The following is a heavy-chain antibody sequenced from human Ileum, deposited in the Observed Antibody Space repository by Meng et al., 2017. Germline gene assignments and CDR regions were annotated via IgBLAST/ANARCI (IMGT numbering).Heavy chain of an antibody. CDR1: GYTFTTYD. V-gene: IGHV1-18*01. J-gene: IGHJ4*02. CDR2: MNTDKGNT. Sequence: QVQLVQYGAEVKKPAAAVKVFCKASGYTFTTYDISWVRQATGQGLEWMGWMNTDKGNTNYAQKFQGRVTMTRDTSTSTAYMELRSLRSDDTAVYYCAREGAYNGGDYWGQGTLVTVSS. CDR3: AREGAYNGGDY. D-gene: IGHD1-1*01.